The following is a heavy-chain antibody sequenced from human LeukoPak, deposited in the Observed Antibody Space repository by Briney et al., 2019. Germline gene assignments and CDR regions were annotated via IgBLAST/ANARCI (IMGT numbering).Heavy chain of an antibody. CDR1: GGTFSSYA. V-gene: IGHV1-69*05. Sequence: EASVKVSCKASGGTFSSYAISWVRQAPGQGLEWMGGIIPIFGTANYAQKFQGRVTITTDESTSTAYMELSSLRSEDTAVYYCARDFAYDMPEYWGQGTLVTVSS. J-gene: IGHJ4*02. D-gene: IGHD3-9*01. CDR3: ARDFAYDMPEY. CDR2: IIPIFGTA.